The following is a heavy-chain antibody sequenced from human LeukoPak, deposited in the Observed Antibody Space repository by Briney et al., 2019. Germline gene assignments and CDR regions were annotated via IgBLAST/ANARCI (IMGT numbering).Heavy chain of an antibody. CDR1: GFTVSSNY. CDR2: ISYDGSSK. J-gene: IGHJ4*02. Sequence: GGSLRLSCAASGFTVSSNYMSWVRQAPGKGLEWVAIISYDGSSKYYADSVKGRFTLSRDNSKNMLYLQMNCLRADDTAVYYCARESLGGSWFDYWAREPWSPSPQ. D-gene: IGHD6-13*01. V-gene: IGHV3-30*03. CDR3: ARESLGGSWFDY.